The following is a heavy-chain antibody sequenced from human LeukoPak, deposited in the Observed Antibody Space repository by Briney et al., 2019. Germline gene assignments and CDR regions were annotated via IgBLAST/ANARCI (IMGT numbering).Heavy chain of an antibody. CDR1: GFTFSSYW. Sequence: PGGSLRLSCAASGFTFSSYWVSWVRQAPGKGLEWVANIKQDGSEKYYVDSVKGRFTISRDNAKNSLYLQMNSLRAEDTAVYYCARADSSSWGYYYYMDVWGKGTTVTVSS. D-gene: IGHD6-13*01. J-gene: IGHJ6*03. CDR3: ARADSSSWGYYYYMDV. V-gene: IGHV3-7*01. CDR2: IKQDGSEK.